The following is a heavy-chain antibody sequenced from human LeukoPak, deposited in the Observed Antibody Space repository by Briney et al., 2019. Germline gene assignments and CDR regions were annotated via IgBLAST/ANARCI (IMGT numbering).Heavy chain of an antibody. J-gene: IGHJ4*02. Sequence: GGSLRLSCAASGFTFSSYSMNWVRQAPGKGLEWVSSISSSSSYIYYADSVKGRFTISRDNSKNTLYLQMNSLRAEDTAVYYCAKDLGYSYGVVNYWGQGTLVTVSS. D-gene: IGHD5-18*01. CDR3: AKDLGYSYGVVNY. V-gene: IGHV3-21*01. CDR2: ISSSSSYI. CDR1: GFTFSSYS.